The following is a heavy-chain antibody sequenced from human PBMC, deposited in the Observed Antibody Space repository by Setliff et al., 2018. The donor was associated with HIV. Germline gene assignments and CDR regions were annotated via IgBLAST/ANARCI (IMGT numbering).Heavy chain of an antibody. J-gene: IGHJ4*02. Sequence: SETLSLTCTVSGGSISSGTYYWSWIRQPAGKGLEWIGRVYASGSTKYSPSLKSRVTISVDRSKNQFSLKLSSVTAADTAVYYCARGDYYDSTGYEGLDSWGRGTLVTVSS. CDR2: VYASGST. D-gene: IGHD3-22*01. CDR3: ARGDYYDSTGYEGLDS. CDR1: GGSISSGTYY. V-gene: IGHV4-61*02.